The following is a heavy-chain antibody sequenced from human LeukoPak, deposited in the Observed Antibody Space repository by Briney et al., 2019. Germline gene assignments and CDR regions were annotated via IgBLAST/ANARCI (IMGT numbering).Heavy chain of an antibody. V-gene: IGHV2-5*02. CDR2: IYWDDDK. J-gene: IGHJ4*02. CDR1: GFSLSTSGVG. CDR3: AHGGYVRRYCSGGSCHAFDY. Sequence: SGPTLVKPTQTLTLTCTFSGFSLSTSGVGVGWIRQPPGKALEWLALIYWDDDKRYSPSLKSRLTITKDTSKNQVVLTMTNMDPVDTATYYCAHGGYVRRYCSGGSCHAFDYWGQGTLVTVSS. D-gene: IGHD2-15*01.